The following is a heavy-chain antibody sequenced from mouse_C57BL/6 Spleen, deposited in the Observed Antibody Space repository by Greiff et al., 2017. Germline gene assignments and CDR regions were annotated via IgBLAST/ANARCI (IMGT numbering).Heavy chain of an antibody. CDR2: ISYDGSN. Sequence: EVQLQESGPGLVKPSQSLSLTCSVTGYSITSGYYWNWIRQFPGNKLEWMGYISYDGSNNYNPSLKNRISITRDTSKNQFFLKLNSVTTEDTATYYCARYGTHYDAMDDWGQGTSVTVSS. J-gene: IGHJ4*01. CDR3: ARYGTHYDAMDD. V-gene: IGHV3-6*01. D-gene: IGHD1-1*01. CDR1: GYSITSGYY.